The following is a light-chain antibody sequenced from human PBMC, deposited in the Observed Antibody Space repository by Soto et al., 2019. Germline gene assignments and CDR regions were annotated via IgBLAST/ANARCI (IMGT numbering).Light chain of an antibody. V-gene: IGLV2-8*01. Sequence: QSALTQPPSASGSPGQSVTISCTGTSSDVGGYNYVSWYQQHPGKAPKLMIYEVSKRPSGVPDRFSGSKSGNTASLTVSGLQAEDEADYYCSSYAGKGYVFGTGTKLTVL. CDR2: EVS. CDR3: SSYAGKGYV. J-gene: IGLJ1*01. CDR1: SSDVGGYNY.